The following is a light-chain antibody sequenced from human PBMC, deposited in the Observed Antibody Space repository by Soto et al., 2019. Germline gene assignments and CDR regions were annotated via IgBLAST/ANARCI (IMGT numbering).Light chain of an antibody. CDR1: QSLLHSNGYNY. CDR2: LGS. CDR3: MQGLQTFYT. J-gene: IGKJ2*01. Sequence: DIVMTQSPLSQPVTPGEPASISCRSSQSLLHSNGYNYLDWYLQKPGQSPQLLIYLGSYRASGVPDRFSGSGSGTDFTLKISRVVAEDVGVYYCMQGLQTFYTFGQGTKLVIK. V-gene: IGKV2-28*01.